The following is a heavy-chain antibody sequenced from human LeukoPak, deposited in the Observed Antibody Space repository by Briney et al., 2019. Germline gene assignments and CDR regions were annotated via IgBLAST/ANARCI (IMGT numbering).Heavy chain of an antibody. CDR2: IYYSGST. V-gene: IGHV4-39*01. D-gene: IGHD3-10*01. CDR1: GGSISSSSYY. Sequence: SETLSLTCTVSGGSISSSSYYWGWIRQPPGKGLEWIGSIYYSGSTYYNPSLKGRVTISVDTSKNQFSLKLSSVTAADTAVYYCARRVRVDPYYYYMDVWGKGTTVTVSS. CDR3: ARRVRVDPYYYYMDV. J-gene: IGHJ6*03.